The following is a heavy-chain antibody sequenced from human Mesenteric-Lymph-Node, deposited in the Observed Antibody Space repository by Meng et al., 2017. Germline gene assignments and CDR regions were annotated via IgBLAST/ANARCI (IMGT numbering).Heavy chain of an antibody. V-gene: IGHV4-4*02. CDR3: GRDQGRELINH. Sequence: QVHLKESGPGLGKPSGTLSLTCTVSGDSISRDIWWSWVRQPPGKGLEWIGEVYHRGDTNYNPSLKSRVDISVDKSKNQFYLSLFSVTAADTAVYYCGRDQGRELINHWGQGTLVTVSS. D-gene: IGHD1-7*01. CDR2: VYHRGDT. J-gene: IGHJ4*02. CDR1: GDSISRDIW.